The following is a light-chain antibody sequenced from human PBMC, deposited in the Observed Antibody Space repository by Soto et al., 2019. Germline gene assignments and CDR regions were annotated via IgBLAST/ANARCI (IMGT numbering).Light chain of an antibody. V-gene: IGKV1-5*01. CDR3: QHYNSYSEA. J-gene: IGKJ1*01. CDR2: EAS. Sequence: IQMTQSPGALSASVGDAGTITCRASQGICRHLAWYQQQPGKVPQFXIYEASILQSGVPSRFSGSGAGTEFTRPISSLQPADVATYYCQHYNSYSEAFGQGTKVDIK. CDR1: QGICRH.